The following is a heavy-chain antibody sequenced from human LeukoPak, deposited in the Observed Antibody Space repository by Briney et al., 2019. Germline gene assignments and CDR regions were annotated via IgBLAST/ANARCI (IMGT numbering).Heavy chain of an antibody. V-gene: IGHV3-48*01. CDR2: IGTSGNTI. D-gene: IGHD6-19*01. CDR3: ARDQWLDY. CDR1: GFTFSGYI. J-gene: IGHJ4*02. Sequence: GGSLRLSCAASGFTFSGYIMNWVRQAPGKGLEWVSFIGTSGNTIYYADSVKGRFTVSRDNAKNSLYLQMNSLRAEDTAVYYCARDQWLDYRGQGTLVTVSS.